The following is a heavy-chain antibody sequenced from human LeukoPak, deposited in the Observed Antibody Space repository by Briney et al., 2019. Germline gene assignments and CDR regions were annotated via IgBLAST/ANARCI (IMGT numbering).Heavy chain of an antibody. J-gene: IGHJ4*02. Sequence: GGSLRLSCAASGFTVSSNYMSWVRQAPGKGLEWVSVIYSGGSTYYADSVKGRFSISRDNSKNTLYLQMNSLRAEDTAVYYCAGGSSFDYVWGSYRLFDYWGQGILVTVSS. V-gene: IGHV3-66*01. CDR3: AGGSSFDYVWGSYRLFDY. CDR1: GFTVSSNY. CDR2: IYSGGST. D-gene: IGHD3-16*02.